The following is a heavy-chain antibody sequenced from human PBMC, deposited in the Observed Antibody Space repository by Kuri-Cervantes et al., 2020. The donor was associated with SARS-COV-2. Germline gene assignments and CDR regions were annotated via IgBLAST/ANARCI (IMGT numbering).Heavy chain of an antibody. D-gene: IGHD5-18*01. CDR2: ISSSSSYI. CDR3: ARQRDTAMDTASPFDY. CDR1: GFTFSSYW. J-gene: IGHJ4*02. V-gene: IGHV3-21*01. Sequence: GGSLRLSCAASGFTFSSYWMSWVRQAPGKGLEWVSSISSSSSYIYYADSVKGRFTISRDNAKNSLHLQMNSLRAEDTAVYYCARQRDTAMDTASPFDYWGQGTLVTDSS.